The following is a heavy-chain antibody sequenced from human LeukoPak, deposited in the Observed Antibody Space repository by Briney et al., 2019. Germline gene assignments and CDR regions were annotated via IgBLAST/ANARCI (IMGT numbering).Heavy chain of an antibody. Sequence: SQTLSLTCTVSGGSISSGGYYWRWIRQPPGKGLEWIGYIYSGSTDYNPSLKSRVTISVDTSKNQFSLQLSSVTAADTAVYYCARGFEYNYRYTFGYWGQGTLVTVSS. V-gene: IGHV4-61*08. CDR2: IYSGST. D-gene: IGHD5-18*01. CDR1: GGSISSGGYY. J-gene: IGHJ4*02. CDR3: ARGFEYNYRYTFGY.